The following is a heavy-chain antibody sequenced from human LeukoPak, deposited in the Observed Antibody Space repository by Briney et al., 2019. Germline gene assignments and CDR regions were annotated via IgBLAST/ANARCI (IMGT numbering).Heavy chain of an antibody. CDR1: GGSISSGSYY. V-gene: IGHV4-61*02. CDR2: SYTSGST. Sequence: ASETLSLTCTVSGGSISSGSYYWSWSRQAAGKGLEWIGRSYTSGSTNYNPSRKSRVTIAVDTSKNQFSMKLSSVTAADTAVYYCARVPGRRPAEEFLGYHGSGSYSAAYYYYYMDVWGKGTTVTISS. J-gene: IGHJ6*03. D-gene: IGHD3-10*01. CDR3: ARVPGRRPAEEFLGYHGSGSYSAAYYYYYMDV.